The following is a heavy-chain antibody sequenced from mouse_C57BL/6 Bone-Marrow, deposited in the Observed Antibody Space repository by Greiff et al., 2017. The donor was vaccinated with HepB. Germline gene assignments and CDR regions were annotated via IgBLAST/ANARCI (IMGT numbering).Heavy chain of an antibody. J-gene: IGHJ3*01. V-gene: IGHV1-15*01. D-gene: IGHD2-3*01. Sequence: QVQLQQSGAELVRPGASVTLSCKASGYTFTDYEMHWVKQTPVHGLEWIGAIDPETGGTAYNQKFKGKAILTADKSSSTAYMELRSLTSEDSAVYYCTRAGWLLRGAWFAYWGKGTLVTVSA. CDR2: IDPETGGT. CDR3: TRAGWLLRGAWFAY. CDR1: GYTFTDYE.